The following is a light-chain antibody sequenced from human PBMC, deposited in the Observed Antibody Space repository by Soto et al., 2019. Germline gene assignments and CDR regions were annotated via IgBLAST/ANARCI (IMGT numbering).Light chain of an antibody. CDR2: KAS. Sequence: DIQMTQSPSTLSGSVGDRVTITCRASQTISSWLAWYQQKPGKAPKLLIYKASTLKSGVPSRFSGSGSGTEFTLTINGLLPEDFVTYYCQQYNNWPSFGQGTKVDI. CDR3: QQYNNWPS. J-gene: IGKJ1*01. CDR1: QTISSW. V-gene: IGKV1-5*03.